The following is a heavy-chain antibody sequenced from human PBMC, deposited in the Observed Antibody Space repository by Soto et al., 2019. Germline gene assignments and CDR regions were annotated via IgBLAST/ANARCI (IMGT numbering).Heavy chain of an antibody. CDR2: ISAYNGNT. V-gene: IGHV1-18*01. CDR1: GYTFTSYG. CDR3: ARHPYYYDSSGYYYQWDY. D-gene: IGHD3-22*01. Sequence: QVQLVQSGAEVKKPGASVKVSCKASGYTFTSYGISWVRQAPGQGLEGMGWISAYNGNTNYAQKLQGRVTMTTDTSTSKGYMELRSLRSDDTAVYYCARHPYYYDSSGYYYQWDYWGQGTLVTVSS. J-gene: IGHJ4*02.